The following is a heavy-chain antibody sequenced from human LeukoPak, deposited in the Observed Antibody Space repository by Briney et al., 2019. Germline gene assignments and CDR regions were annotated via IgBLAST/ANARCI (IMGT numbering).Heavy chain of an antibody. CDR3: ARATPGLNFDY. CDR1: GGSFSGYY. J-gene: IGHJ4*02. CDR2: INHSGST. D-gene: IGHD3/OR15-3a*01. V-gene: IGHV4-34*01. Sequence: PSETLSLTCAVYGGSFSGYYWSWIRQRPGKGLEWIGEINHSGSTNYNPSLKSRVTISVDTSKNQFSLKLSSVTAADTAVYYCARATPGLNFDYWGQGTLVTVSS.